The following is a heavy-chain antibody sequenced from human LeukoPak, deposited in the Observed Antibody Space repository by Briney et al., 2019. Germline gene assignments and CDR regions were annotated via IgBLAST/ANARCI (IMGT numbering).Heavy chain of an antibody. CDR3: ARLPIVATMRRPNWFDP. J-gene: IGHJ5*02. CDR2: IYTSGST. V-gene: IGHV4-4*07. CDR1: GGSISGSY. Sequence: SETLSLTCTVSGGSISGSYWSWIRQPAGKGLEWIGRIYTSGSTNYNPSLKSRVTMSVDTSKNQFSPKLSSVTAADTAVYYCARLPIVATMRRPNWFDPWGQGTLVTVSS. D-gene: IGHD5-12*01.